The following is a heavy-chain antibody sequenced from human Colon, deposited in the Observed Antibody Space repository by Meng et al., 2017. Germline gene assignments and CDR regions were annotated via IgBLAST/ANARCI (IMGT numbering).Heavy chain of an antibody. Sequence: QVQRQGPGPGLVKPSGTLSLTCAVSSGSISSSNWWSWVRQPPGKGLEWIGEISQSGTTYYNPSLKSRVTITGDWSKNQFSLNLYSVTAADTALYYCVRQGMTSYSWGYWGQGTLVTVSS. CDR3: VRQGMTSYSWGY. CDR1: SGSISSSNW. CDR2: ISQSGTT. J-gene: IGHJ4*02. D-gene: IGHD3-9*01. V-gene: IGHV4-4*02.